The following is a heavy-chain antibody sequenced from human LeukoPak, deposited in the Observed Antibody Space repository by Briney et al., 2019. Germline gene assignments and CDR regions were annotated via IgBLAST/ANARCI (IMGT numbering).Heavy chain of an antibody. CDR2: IYYSGST. D-gene: IGHD3-22*01. J-gene: IGHJ3*02. Sequence: SETLSLTCTVSGGSISSYYWSWIRQPPGKGLEWIGYIYYSGSTNYNPSLKSRVTISADTSKNQFSLKLSSVTAADTAVYYCARSTYDSSGVDAFDIWGQGTMVTVSS. CDR3: ARSTYDSSGVDAFDI. CDR1: GGSISSYY. V-gene: IGHV4-59*08.